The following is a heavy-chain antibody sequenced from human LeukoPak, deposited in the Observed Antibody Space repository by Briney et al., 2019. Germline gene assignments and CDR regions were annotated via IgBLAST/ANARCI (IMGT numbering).Heavy chain of an antibody. V-gene: IGHV4-59*01. D-gene: IGHD3-22*01. Sequence: SETLSLTCTVSGGSISSYYWSWIRQPPGKGLEWIGYIYYSGSTNYNPSLKSRVTISVDTSKNQFSLKLSSVTAADTAVYYCARDSSGYSGGAYYFDYWGQGTLVTVSS. CDR1: GGSISSYY. CDR3: ARDSSGYSGGAYYFDY. J-gene: IGHJ4*02. CDR2: IYYSGST.